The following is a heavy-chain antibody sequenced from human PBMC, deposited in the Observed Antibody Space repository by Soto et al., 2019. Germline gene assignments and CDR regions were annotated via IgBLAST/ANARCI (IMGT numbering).Heavy chain of an antibody. J-gene: IGHJ4*02. D-gene: IGHD6-13*01. V-gene: IGHV4-39*01. CDR2: IYYSGST. CDR1: GGSISSSSYY. Sequence: QLQLQESGPGLVKPSETLSLTCTVSGGSISSSSYYWGWIRQPPGKGLEWIGSIYYSGSTYYNPSLKSRVTISVDTSKNQFSLKLSSVTAADTAVYYCASTIAAACLSYPARFDYCGQGTLVTVSS. CDR3: ASTIAAACLSYPARFDY.